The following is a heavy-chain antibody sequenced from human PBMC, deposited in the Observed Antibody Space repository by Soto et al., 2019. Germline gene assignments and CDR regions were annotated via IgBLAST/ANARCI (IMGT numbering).Heavy chain of an antibody. CDR2: ISAYNGNT. J-gene: IGHJ4*02. CDR1: GDSFTSYG. Sequence: GASVKVSCEACGDSFTSYGISWVRQAPGQGLEWMGWISAYNGNTNYAQKLQGRVTMTTDTSTSTAYMELRSLRSDDTAVYYCARDHSSSWDYWGQGTLVTVSS. D-gene: IGHD6-13*01. V-gene: IGHV1-18*04. CDR3: ARDHSSSWDY.